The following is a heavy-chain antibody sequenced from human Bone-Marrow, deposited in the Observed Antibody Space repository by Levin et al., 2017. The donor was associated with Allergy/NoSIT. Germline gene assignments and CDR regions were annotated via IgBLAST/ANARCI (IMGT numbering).Heavy chain of an antibody. CDR3: ARTYYDSSGYYSGSLDY. J-gene: IGHJ4*02. D-gene: IGHD3-22*01. Sequence: GESLKISCAASGFTFSSYGMHWVRQAPGKGLEWVAVISYDGSNKYYADSVKGRFTISRDNSKNTLYLQMNSLRAEDTAVYYCARTYYDSSGYYSGSLDYWGQGTLVTVSS. CDR1: GFTFSSYG. V-gene: IGHV3-30*03. CDR2: ISYDGSNK.